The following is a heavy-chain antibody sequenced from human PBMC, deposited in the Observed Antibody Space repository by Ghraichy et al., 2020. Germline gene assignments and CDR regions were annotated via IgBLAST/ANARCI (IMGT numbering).Heavy chain of an antibody. V-gene: IGHV3-23*01. CDR1: GFTFSSYA. D-gene: IGHD3-3*01. Sequence: GGSLRLSCAASGFTFSSYAMSWVRQAPGKGLEWVSGISGSGGSTYYADSVKGRFTISRDNSKNTLYLQMNSLRAEDTAVYYCAKLEGYDFWSGYYPEVDYWGQGTLVTVSS. J-gene: IGHJ4*02. CDR3: AKLEGYDFWSGYYPEVDY. CDR2: ISGSGGST.